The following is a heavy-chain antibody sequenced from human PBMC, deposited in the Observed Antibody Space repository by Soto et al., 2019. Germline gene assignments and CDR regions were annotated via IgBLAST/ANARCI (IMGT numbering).Heavy chain of an antibody. CDR3: ARTSYSSSWFDP. CDR2: ISSSSSYT. Sequence: QVQLVESGGGLVKPGGSLRLSCAASGFTFSDYYMSWIRQAPGKGLEWVSYISSSSSYTNYADSVKVRFTISRDNAKNSLYLQMNSLRAEDTAVYYCARTSYSSSWFDPWGQGTLVTVS. J-gene: IGHJ5*02. CDR1: GFTFSDYY. V-gene: IGHV3-11*05. D-gene: IGHD6-13*01.